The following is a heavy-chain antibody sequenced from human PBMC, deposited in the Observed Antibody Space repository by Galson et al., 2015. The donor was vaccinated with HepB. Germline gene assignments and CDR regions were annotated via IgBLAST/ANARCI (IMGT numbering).Heavy chain of an antibody. D-gene: IGHD5-18*01. CDR2: ISYDGSNK. J-gene: IGHJ4*02. CDR1: GFTFSSYA. Sequence: SLRLSCAASGFTFSSYAMHWVRQAPGKGLEWVAVISYDGSNKYYADSVKGRFTISRDNSKNTLYLQMNSLRAEDTAVYYCARDRTRGYSYGLFDYWGQGTLVTVSS. CDR3: ARDRTRGYSYGLFDY. V-gene: IGHV3-30-3*01.